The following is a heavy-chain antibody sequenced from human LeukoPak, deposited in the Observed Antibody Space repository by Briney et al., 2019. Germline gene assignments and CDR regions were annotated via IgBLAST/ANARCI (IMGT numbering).Heavy chain of an antibody. J-gene: IGHJ4*02. CDR2: ITGSGSNT. D-gene: IGHD6-19*01. CDR1: GFTFGDYA. CDR3: ARDPSVAGMGRGYFDY. Sequence: GGSLRLSCSASGFTFGDYAMNWVRQTPGKGLEWISTITGSGSNTYYAASVKGRFTISRDNSKDTLYLQLDSLRAEDTAMYYCARDPSVAGMGRGYFDYWGQGILVTVSS. V-gene: IGHV3-23*01.